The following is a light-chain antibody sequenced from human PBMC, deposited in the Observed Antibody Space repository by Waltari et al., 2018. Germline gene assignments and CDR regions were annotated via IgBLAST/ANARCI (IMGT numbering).Light chain of an antibody. V-gene: IGKV1-33*01. CDR1: QDIRKN. J-gene: IGKJ4*01. Sequence: DIQMTQSPSSLSASVGDRVTITCQASQDIRKNLNWFQQKPGKAPQVLIFDASNSQEAIPSRFSGSRSGADFAFTISSLQPEDIGTYYCQQYANLPLTFGGGTRVEIK. CDR3: QQYANLPLT. CDR2: DAS.